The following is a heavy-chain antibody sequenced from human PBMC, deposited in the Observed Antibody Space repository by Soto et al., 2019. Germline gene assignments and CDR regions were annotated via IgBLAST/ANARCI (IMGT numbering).Heavy chain of an antibody. J-gene: IGHJ4*02. V-gene: IGHV1-3*01. CDR3: AVDTMVRRVLTYFHY. D-gene: IGHD3-10*01. CDR2: INAGNGNT. CDR1: GYTFTSYA. Sequence: ASVKVSCKASGYTFTSYAMHWVRQAPGQRLEWMGWINAGNGNTKYSQKFQGKVTITRDTSASTAYMELSSLRSEDTAVYYCAVDTMVRRVLTYFHYSGQAPLVTVSS.